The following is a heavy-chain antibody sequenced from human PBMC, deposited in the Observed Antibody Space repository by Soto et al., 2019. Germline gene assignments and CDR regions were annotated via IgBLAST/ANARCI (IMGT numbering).Heavy chain of an antibody. CDR3: AREDQGITGTKRYYGMDV. Sequence: PSETLSLTCTVSGGSISSGDYYWSWIRQPPGKGLEWIGYIYYSGSTYYNPSLKSRVTISVDTSKNQFSLKLSSVTAADTAVYYCAREDQGITGTKRYYGMDVWGQGTTVTVSS. J-gene: IGHJ6*02. CDR1: GGSISSGDYY. V-gene: IGHV4-30-4*01. D-gene: IGHD1-20*01. CDR2: IYYSGST.